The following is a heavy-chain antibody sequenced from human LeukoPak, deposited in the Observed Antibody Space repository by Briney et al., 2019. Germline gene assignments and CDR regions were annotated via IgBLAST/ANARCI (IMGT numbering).Heavy chain of an antibody. D-gene: IGHD3-9*01. Sequence: SETLSLTCTVSGGSISSYYWSWIRQPAGKGLEWIGRIYTSGSTNYNPSLKSRVTMSVDTSKNQFSLKLSSVTAADTAVYYCARDQNYDILTGLGSYYYYYMDVWGQGTTVTVSS. J-gene: IGHJ6*03. CDR3: ARDQNYDILTGLGSYYYYYMDV. CDR1: GGSISSYY. V-gene: IGHV4-4*07. CDR2: IYTSGST.